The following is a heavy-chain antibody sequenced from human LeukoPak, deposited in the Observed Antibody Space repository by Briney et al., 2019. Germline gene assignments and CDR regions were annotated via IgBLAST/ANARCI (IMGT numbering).Heavy chain of an antibody. J-gene: IGHJ5*02. Sequence: GALRLSCAASGFTVCSNYMNWVRQAPGRGLEWVSVIYSGGNTYYADSVKGRFTISRDNSKNTLYLQMNSLRAEDTAVYYCAGGRWFDPWGQGTLVTVSS. CDR2: IYSGGNT. CDR3: AGGRWFDP. V-gene: IGHV3-53*01. CDR1: GFTVCSNY.